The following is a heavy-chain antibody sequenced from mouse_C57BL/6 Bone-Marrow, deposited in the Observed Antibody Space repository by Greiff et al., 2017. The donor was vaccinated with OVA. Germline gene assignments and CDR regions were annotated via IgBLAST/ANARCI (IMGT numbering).Heavy chain of an antibody. CDR3: ARRNYYGSLRYFDV. CDR1: GYTFTSYW. J-gene: IGHJ1*03. Sequence: QVQLQQPGAELVKPGASVKMSCKASGYTFTSYWITWVKQRPGQGLEWIGDIYPGSGSTNYNEKFKSKATLTVDTSSSTAYMQLSSLTSEDSAVYYCARRNYYGSLRYFDVWGTGTTVTVSS. D-gene: IGHD1-1*01. V-gene: IGHV1-55*01. CDR2: IYPGSGST.